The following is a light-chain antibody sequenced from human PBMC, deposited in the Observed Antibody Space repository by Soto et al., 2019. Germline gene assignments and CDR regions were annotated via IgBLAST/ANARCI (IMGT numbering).Light chain of an antibody. J-gene: IGKJ1*01. CDR1: QSVTSNY. V-gene: IGKV3-20*01. CDR2: GSS. CDR3: QQYGSSGT. Sequence: IVLTQSPGTLSLSPGERATLSCRASQSVTSNYLAWYQQKPGQAPRLLIYGSSSRATGIPDRFSGRGSGTEFTLTISRLEPEDFAVYYCQQYGSSGTFGQGTKVDIK.